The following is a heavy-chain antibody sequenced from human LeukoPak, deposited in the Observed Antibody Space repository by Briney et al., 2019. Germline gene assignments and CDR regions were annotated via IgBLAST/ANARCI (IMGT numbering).Heavy chain of an antibody. V-gene: IGHV1-24*01. CDR2: FDPEDGET. CDR3: AARGIIAAAGPNWFDP. CDR1: GYTLTELS. D-gene: IGHD6-13*01. Sequence: ASVKVSCKVSGYTLTELSMHWVRQAPGKGLEWMGGFDPEDGETIYAQKFQGRVTMTEDTSTDTAYMELSSLRSEDAAVYYCAARGIIAAAGPNWFDPWAREPWSPSPQ. J-gene: IGHJ5*02.